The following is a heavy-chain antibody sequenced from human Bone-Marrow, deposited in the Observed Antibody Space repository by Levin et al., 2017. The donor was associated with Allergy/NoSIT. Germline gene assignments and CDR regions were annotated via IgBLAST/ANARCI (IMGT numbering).Heavy chain of an antibody. CDR3: ARSSTRGRDRTSFDL. Sequence: QSGGSLRLSCAASGFTFSSHDMHWVRQGAGKGLEWVSAIGTLADTFYPDSVKGRFTLSRENAKNTLYLQMNNLGVGDTAVYYCARSSTRGRDRTSFDLWGQGILVTVSS. D-gene: IGHD1-7*01. CDR2: IGTLADT. CDR1: GFTFSSHD. V-gene: IGHV3-13*01. J-gene: IGHJ4*02.